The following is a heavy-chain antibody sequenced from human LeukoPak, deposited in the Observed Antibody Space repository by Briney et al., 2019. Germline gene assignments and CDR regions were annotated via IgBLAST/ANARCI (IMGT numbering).Heavy chain of an antibody. J-gene: IGHJ3*02. Sequence: SEALSLTCTVSGGSVSSGSYYWSWIRQPPGKGLEWIGYIYYSGSTNYNPSLKSRVTISVDTSKNQFSLKLSSVTAADTAVYYCAREAEVGATTSAFDIWGQGTMVTVSS. CDR3: AREAEVGATTSAFDI. CDR2: IYYSGST. V-gene: IGHV4-61*01. D-gene: IGHD1-26*01. CDR1: GGSVSSGSYY.